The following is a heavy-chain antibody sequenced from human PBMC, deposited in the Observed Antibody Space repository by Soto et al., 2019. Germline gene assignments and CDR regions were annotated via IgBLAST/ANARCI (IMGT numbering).Heavy chain of an antibody. CDR2: IGTAGDT. D-gene: IGHD3-9*01. V-gene: IGHV3-13*04. J-gene: IGHJ2*01. CDR1: GFTFSSYD. Sequence: EVQLVESGGGLVQPGGSLRLSCAASGFTFSSYDMHWVRQATGKGLEWVSAIGTAGDTYYPGSVKGRFTISREHAKNSLYVPMNSLGAGDTAVYYWARGYYHILNGYYRYFDLWGRGNLVTVSS. CDR3: ARGYYHILNGYYRYFDL.